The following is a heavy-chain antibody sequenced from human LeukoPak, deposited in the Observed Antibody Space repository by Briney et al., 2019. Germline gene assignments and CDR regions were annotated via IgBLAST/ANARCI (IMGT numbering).Heavy chain of an antibody. CDR2: ISSSSNYI. V-gene: IGHV3-21*01. CDR3: ARDHSSGWYGAFDI. D-gene: IGHD6-19*01. Sequence: GGSLRLSCTASGFTFSSYSMNWVRQAPGKGLEWVSSISSSSNYIYYADSLKGRFTISRDNAKNSLYLQMNSLSTEDTALYYCARDHSSGWYGAFDIWGQGTMVIVSS. CDR1: GFTFSSYS. J-gene: IGHJ3*02.